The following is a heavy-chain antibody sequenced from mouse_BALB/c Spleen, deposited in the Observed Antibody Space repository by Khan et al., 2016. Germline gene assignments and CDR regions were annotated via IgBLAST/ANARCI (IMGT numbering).Heavy chain of an antibody. D-gene: IGHD2-13*01. CDR2: INTYTGES. J-gene: IGHJ3*01. CDR1: GYTFTNYG. Sequence: QIQLVQSGPELKKPGETVKISCKASGYTFTNYGMNWVKQAPGKGLKWMGWINTYTGESTYADDFKGRFAISLQTSASTAYLQINNLKNEDTAAYFCAIGGDCGGFASWGQGTLVTVSA. V-gene: IGHV9-3-1*01. CDR3: AIGGDCGGFAS.